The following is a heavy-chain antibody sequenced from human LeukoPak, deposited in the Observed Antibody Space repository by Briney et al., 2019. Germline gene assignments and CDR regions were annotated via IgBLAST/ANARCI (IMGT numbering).Heavy chain of an antibody. CDR1: GFTFDDYA. V-gene: IGHV3-9*01. CDR2: ISWNSGSI. J-gene: IGHJ4*02. CDR3: AKDIVVVPAGPFDY. Sequence: GRSLRLSCAASGFTFDDYAIPWVRQAPGKGLEWVSGISWNSGSIGYADSVKGRFTISRDNAKNSLYLQMNSLRAEDTALYYCAKDIVVVPAGPFDYWGQGTLVTVSS. D-gene: IGHD2-2*01.